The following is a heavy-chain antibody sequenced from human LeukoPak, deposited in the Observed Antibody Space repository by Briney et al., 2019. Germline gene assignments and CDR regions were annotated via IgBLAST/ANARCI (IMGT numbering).Heavy chain of an antibody. CDR1: GGSFSGYY. CDR3: ARPDFGSNSALDY. CDR2: INHSGNT. D-gene: IGHD2-2*01. V-gene: IGHV4-34*01. Sequence: PSETLSLTCAVYGGSFSGYYWSWIRQPPGRGLEWIGEINHSGNTKYNPSLKSRVTISVDTSKNQFSLKLSSVTAADTAVYYCARPDFGSNSALDYWGQGTLVTVSS. J-gene: IGHJ4*02.